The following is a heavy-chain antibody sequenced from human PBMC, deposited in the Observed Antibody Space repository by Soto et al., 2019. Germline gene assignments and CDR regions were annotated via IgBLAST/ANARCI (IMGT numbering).Heavy chain of an antibody. D-gene: IGHD3-3*01. J-gene: IGHJ4*02. V-gene: IGHV1-2*02. CDR3: AREPYYDFWSGYYKRPAFDY. CDR1: GYTFTGYY. Sequence: GASVKFSCKASGYTFTGYYMHWVRQAPGQGLEWMGWINPNSGGTNYAQKFQGRVTMTRDTSISTAYMELSRLRSDDTAVYYCAREPYYDFWSGYYKRPAFDYWGQGTLVTVSS. CDR2: INPNSGGT.